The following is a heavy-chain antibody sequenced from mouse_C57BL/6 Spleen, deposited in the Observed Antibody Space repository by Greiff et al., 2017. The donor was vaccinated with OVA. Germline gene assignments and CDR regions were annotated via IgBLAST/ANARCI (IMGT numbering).Heavy chain of an antibody. D-gene: IGHD1-1*01. J-gene: IGHJ1*03. CDR1: GYSITSGYY. CDR3: ARGYGSSSHWYFDV. Sequence: LQESGPGLVKPSQSLSLTCSVTGYSITSGYYWNWIRQFPGNKLEWMGYISYDGRNNYNPSLKNRISITRDTSKKQLFLKLNSVTTEETATYYGARGYGSSSHWYFDVWGTGTTVTVSS. CDR2: ISYDGRN. V-gene: IGHV3-6*01.